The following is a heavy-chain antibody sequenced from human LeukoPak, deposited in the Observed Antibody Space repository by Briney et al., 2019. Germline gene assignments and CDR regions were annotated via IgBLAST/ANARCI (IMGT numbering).Heavy chain of an antibody. CDR3: AKDEFIITFFDH. Sequence: PGGSLRLSCAASGFTFSSYGMHWVRQAPGKGLEWVAVISKDGSSKYYGDSVKGRFTISRDNSKNTLYLQMNSLRVEDTALYYCAKDEFIITFFDHWGQGTLVTVSS. D-gene: IGHD3-16*01. CDR1: GFTFSSYG. J-gene: IGHJ4*02. CDR2: ISKDGSSK. V-gene: IGHV3-30*18.